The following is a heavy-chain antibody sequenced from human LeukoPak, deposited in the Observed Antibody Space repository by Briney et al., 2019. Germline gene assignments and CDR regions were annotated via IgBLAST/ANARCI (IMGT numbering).Heavy chain of an antibody. CDR3: ARVAKTITFDNWFDP. J-gene: IGHJ5*02. CDR2: ISSSGSTI. Sequence: GGSLRLSCAASGFRFSDYYMTWIRQAPGKGLEWVSYISSSGSTIYYADSVKGRFTISRDNAKNSLYLQMNSLRAEDTAVYYCARVAKTITFDNWFDPWGQGTLVSVSS. V-gene: IGHV3-11*04. CDR1: GFRFSDYY. D-gene: IGHD1-14*01.